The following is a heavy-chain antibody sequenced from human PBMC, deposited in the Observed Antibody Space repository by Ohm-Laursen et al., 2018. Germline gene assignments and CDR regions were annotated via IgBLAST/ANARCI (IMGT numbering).Heavy chain of an antibody. V-gene: IGHV3-23*01. Sequence: GSLRLSCSASGFTFSSYAMSWVRQAPGKGLEWVSAISGSGGSTYYADSVKGRFTISRDNAKNSLYLQMNSLRAEDTAVYYCARDKEHTLDYWGQGTLVTVSS. CDR1: GFTFSSYA. D-gene: IGHD2-21*01. CDR3: ARDKEHTLDY. J-gene: IGHJ4*02. CDR2: ISGSGGST.